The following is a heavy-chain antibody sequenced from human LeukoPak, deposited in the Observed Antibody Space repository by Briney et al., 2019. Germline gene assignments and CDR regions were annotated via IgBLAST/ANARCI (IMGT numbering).Heavy chain of an antibody. V-gene: IGHV4-59*08. J-gene: IGHJ4*02. D-gene: IGHD3-10*01. CDR3: ARQHYGSGSYYVDY. Sequence: SETLCLTCTVSGDSISSYYWSWIRQPPGKGLEWIGYIYYSGSTNYNPSLKSRVTISVDTSKNQFSLKLSSVTAADTAVYYCARQHYGSGSYYVDYWGQGTLVTVSS. CDR2: IYYSGST. CDR1: GDSISSYY.